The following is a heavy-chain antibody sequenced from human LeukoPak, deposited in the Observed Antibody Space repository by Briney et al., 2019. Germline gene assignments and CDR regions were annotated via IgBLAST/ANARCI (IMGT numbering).Heavy chain of an antibody. Sequence: GGALRLSCAASGFTFSDYYMSWIRPAPGKGRWWVSYISSRRSYTKYADSVEGRLSISRDNAKNSLYLQKNSLRAEDTAVYYCARVLSSSWGAYYYYGMDVWGQGTTVTVSS. V-gene: IGHV3-11*06. CDR1: GFTFSDYY. D-gene: IGHD6-13*01. CDR2: ISSRRSYT. CDR3: ARVLSSSWGAYYYYGMDV. J-gene: IGHJ6*02.